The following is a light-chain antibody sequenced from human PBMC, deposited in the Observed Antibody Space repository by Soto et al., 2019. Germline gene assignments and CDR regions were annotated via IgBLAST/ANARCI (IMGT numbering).Light chain of an antibody. CDR2: ANS. CDR1: SSNIGAGFD. V-gene: IGLV1-40*01. Sequence: QSVLTQPPSVSGAPGQRATISCTGSSSNIGAGFDVHWYQHLPGTAPKLLIYANSNRPSGVPDRFSGSRSGTSASLAITGLQAEDEADYYCQSHDSSRRDSRVFGGGTKLTVL. J-gene: IGLJ3*02. CDR3: QSHDSSRRDSRV.